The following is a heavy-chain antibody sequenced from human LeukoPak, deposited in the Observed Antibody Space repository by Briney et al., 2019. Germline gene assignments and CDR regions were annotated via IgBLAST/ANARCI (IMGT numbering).Heavy chain of an antibody. CDR1: GFTFSSYD. CDR2: IGTAGDT. Sequence: GGSLRLSCAASGFTFSSYDMHWVRQATGKGLEWVSAIGTAGDTYYPGSVKGRFTIFRENSKNSLYLQMNSLRAGDTAVYYCARANYYDRYYFDYWGQGTLVTVSS. J-gene: IGHJ4*02. CDR3: ARANYYDRYYFDY. V-gene: IGHV3-13*01. D-gene: IGHD3-22*01.